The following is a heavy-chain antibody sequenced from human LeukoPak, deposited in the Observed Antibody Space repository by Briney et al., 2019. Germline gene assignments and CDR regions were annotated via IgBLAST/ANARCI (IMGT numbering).Heavy chain of an antibody. CDR1: GGSISSYY. V-gene: IGHV4-59*08. Sequence: SETLSLTCTVSGGSISSYYWSWIRQPPGKGLEWIGYIYYSGSTNYNPSLKSRVTISVDSSKNQFSLNLTSVTAADTAVYYCARHEGYDFLTGYSYYFDYWGQGTLVTVPS. J-gene: IGHJ4*02. CDR2: IYYSGST. D-gene: IGHD3-9*01. CDR3: ARHEGYDFLTGYSYYFDY.